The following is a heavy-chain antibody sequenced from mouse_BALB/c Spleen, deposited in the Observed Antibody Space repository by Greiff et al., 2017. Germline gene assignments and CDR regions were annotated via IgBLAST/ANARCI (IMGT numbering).Heavy chain of an antibody. J-gene: IGHJ4*01. D-gene: IGHD1-1*01. CDR1: GFTFSSYA. Sequence: EVQGVESGGGLVKPGGSLKLSCAASGFTFSSYAMSWVRQTPEKRLEWVATISSGGSYTYYPDSVKGRFTISRDNAKNTLYLQMSSLRSEDTAMYYCARDYYYGSSYHAMDYWGQGTSVTVSS. CDR2: ISSGGSYT. CDR3: ARDYYYGSSYHAMDY. V-gene: IGHV5-9-3*01.